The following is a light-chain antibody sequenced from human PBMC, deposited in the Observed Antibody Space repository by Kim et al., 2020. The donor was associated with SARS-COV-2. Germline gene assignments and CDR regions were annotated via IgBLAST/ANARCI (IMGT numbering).Light chain of an antibody. CDR3: QQRSNWPPYT. J-gene: IGKJ2*01. V-gene: IGKV3-11*01. Sequence: LSPGDRATLSCRASQSVSIYLAWYQQKPGQAPRLLIYDASNRATCIPARFSGSGSGTDFTLTISSLEPEDFAVYYCQQRSNWPPYTFGQGTKLEI. CDR1: QSVSIY. CDR2: DAS.